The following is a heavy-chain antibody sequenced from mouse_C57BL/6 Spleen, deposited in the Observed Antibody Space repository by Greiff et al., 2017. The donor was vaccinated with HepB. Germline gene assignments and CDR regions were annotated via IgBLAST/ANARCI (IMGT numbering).Heavy chain of an antibody. J-gene: IGHJ4*01. V-gene: IGHV1-80*01. Sequence: VQLQQSGAELVKPGASVKISCKASGYAFSSYWMNWVKQRPGKGLEWIGQIYPGDGDTNYNGKFKGKATLTADKSSSTAYMQLSSLTSEDSAVYFCATGYDGDGAMDYWGQGTSVTVSS. CDR3: ATGYDGDGAMDY. CDR1: GYAFSSYW. CDR2: IYPGDGDT. D-gene: IGHD2-2*01.